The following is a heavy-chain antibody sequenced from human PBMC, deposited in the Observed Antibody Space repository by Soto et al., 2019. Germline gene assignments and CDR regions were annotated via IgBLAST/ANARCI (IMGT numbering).Heavy chain of an antibody. Sequence: EVQLVESGGGLVQPGGSLRLSCAASGFTFSSYAMHWVRQAPGKGLEYVSAISSNGGSTYYANSVKGRFTISRDNSKNTLYLQMGSLRAEDMAVYYCARTRVVNRAFDIWGQGTMVTVSS. J-gene: IGHJ3*02. CDR1: GFTFSSYA. CDR3: ARTRVVNRAFDI. CDR2: ISSNGGST. V-gene: IGHV3-64*01. D-gene: IGHD2-15*01.